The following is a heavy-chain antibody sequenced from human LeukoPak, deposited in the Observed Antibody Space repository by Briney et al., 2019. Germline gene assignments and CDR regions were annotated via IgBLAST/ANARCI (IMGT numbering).Heavy chain of an antibody. J-gene: IGHJ5*02. D-gene: IGHD6-13*01. Sequence: ASVKVSCKASGYTFTGYYMHWVRQAPGQGLEWMGWTNPNSGGTNYAQKFQGRVTMTRDTSISTAYMELSRLRSDDTAVYYCARDLAIAAEPWVNWFDPWGQGTLVTVSS. CDR2: TNPNSGGT. V-gene: IGHV1-2*02. CDR1: GYTFTGYY. CDR3: ARDLAIAAEPWVNWFDP.